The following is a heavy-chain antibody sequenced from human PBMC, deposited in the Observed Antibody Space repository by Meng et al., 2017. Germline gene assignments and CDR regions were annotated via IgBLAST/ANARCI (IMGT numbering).Heavy chain of an antibody. CDR3: ATRGNPYLDC. CDR2: INAYNGYT. V-gene: IGHV1-18*01. Sequence: QCQLVQSVAEVKKPGASVNVSCNASAHTLSSDGVAWVRQAPGQGLEWMGWINAYNGYTDYAQKFLGRVTLTTDTSTNTGYMELRSLTSDDTAVYYCATRGNPYLDCWGQGTLVTVSS. J-gene: IGHJ4*02. CDR1: AHTLSSDG.